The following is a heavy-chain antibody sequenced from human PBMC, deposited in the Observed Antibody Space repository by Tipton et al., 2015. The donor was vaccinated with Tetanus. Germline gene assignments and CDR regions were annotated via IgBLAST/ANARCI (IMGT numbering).Heavy chain of an antibody. D-gene: IGHD3-16*01. Sequence: TLSLTCTVSNGSVSSSPYCWAWVRQSPGRGLEWIGTIYYNGNTYYNPSLKSRVTISVDTSKNQFSLKLTSVTAADTAVYYCARHPYASVNDWFDPWGQGTLVTVSS. CDR1: NGSVSSSPYC. CDR2: IYYNGNT. J-gene: IGHJ5*02. CDR3: ARHPYASVNDWFDP. V-gene: IGHV4-39*01.